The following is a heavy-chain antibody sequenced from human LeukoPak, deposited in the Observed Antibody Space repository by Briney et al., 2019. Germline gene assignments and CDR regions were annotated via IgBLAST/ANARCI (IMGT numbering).Heavy chain of an antibody. V-gene: IGHV1-2*02. CDR2: INPNSGGT. CDR3: ASPGRGYSYGLDAFDI. CDR1: GYTFTGYY. D-gene: IGHD5-18*01. Sequence: ASVKVSCKASGYTFTGYYMHWVRQAPGQGLEWMGWINPNSGGTNYAQKFQGRVTMTRDTSISTAYMELSRLRSDGTAVYYCASPGRGYSYGLDAFDIWGQGTMVTVSS. J-gene: IGHJ3*02.